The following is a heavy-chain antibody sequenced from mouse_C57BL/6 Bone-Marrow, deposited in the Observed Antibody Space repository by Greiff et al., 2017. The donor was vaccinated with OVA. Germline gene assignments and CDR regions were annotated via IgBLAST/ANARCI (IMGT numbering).Heavy chain of an antibody. CDR3: ARRGRGAWFAY. Sequence: QVQLQQPGAELVMPGASVKLSCKASGYTFTSYWMHWVKQRPGQGLEWIGEIDPSDSYTNYNQKFKGKSTLTVDKSSSTAYMQLSSLTSEDSAVYYCARRGRGAWFAYWGQGTLVTVSA. CDR2: IDPSDSYT. CDR1: GYTFTSYW. V-gene: IGHV1-69*01. D-gene: IGHD3-3*01. J-gene: IGHJ3*01.